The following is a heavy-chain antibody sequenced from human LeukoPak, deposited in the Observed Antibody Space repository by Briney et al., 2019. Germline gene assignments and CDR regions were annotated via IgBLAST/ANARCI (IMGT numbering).Heavy chain of an antibody. V-gene: IGHV3-33*01. CDR1: GFTFSSYG. CDR2: IWYDGSDK. Sequence: GGSLRLSCAASGFTFSSYGMHWVRQAPGKGLEWVAVIWYDGSDKYYADSVKGRFTISRDNSKNTLYLQMNSLRAEDTAVYYCARDEGDYEPFDYWGQGTLVTVSS. CDR3: ARDEGDYEPFDY. D-gene: IGHD4-17*01. J-gene: IGHJ4*02.